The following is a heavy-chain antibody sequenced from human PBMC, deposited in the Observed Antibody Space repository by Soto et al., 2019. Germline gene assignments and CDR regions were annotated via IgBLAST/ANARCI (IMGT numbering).Heavy chain of an antibody. J-gene: IGHJ3*01. V-gene: IGHV3-33*01. D-gene: IGHD2-2*01. CDR3: ARDISSTYPSDAFNV. CDR1: GFTFSDDN. CDR2: IWFDCSHN. Sequence: PGGSLRLSCVASGFTFSDDNMHWVRQGPGKRLHWLAIIWFDCSHNHYAAPVHAWFTVSIDNSRNTLSLQINDLRAEDTAVYFCARDISSTYPSDAFNVWGQVTSVTVSS.